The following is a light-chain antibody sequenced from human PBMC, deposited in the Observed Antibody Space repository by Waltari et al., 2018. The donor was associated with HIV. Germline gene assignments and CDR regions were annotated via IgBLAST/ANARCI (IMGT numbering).Light chain of an antibody. Sequence: QSALTQPPSASGSPGQSVTISCTGISSDVGDYTYFSWYQQHPGKAPQRMIYEVNKRPSGVPDRFSGSKSGNTASLTVSGLQAEDEADYYCSSYVGSNRVFGGGTKLTVL. CDR3: SSYVGSNRV. J-gene: IGLJ3*02. CDR1: SSDVGDYTY. CDR2: EVN. V-gene: IGLV2-8*01.